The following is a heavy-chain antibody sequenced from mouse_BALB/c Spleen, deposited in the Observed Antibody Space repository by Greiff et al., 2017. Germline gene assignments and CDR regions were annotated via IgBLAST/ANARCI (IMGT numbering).Heavy chain of an antibody. CDR1: GFTFSDFY. V-gene: IGHV7-1*02. J-gene: IGHJ4*01. CDR2: SRNKANDYTT. Sequence: DVKLVESGGGLVQPGGSLRLSCATSGFTFSDFYMEWVRQPPGKRLEWIAASRNKANDYTTEYSASVKGRFIVSRDTSQSILYLQMNALRAEDTAIYYCARDAGYGNYGAMDYWGQGTSVTVSS. D-gene: IGHD2-1*01. CDR3: ARDAGYGNYGAMDY.